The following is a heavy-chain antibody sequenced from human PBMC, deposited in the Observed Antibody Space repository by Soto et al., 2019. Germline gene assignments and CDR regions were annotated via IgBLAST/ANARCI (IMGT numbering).Heavy chain of an antibody. CDR3: ARGRAGVIDY. CDR2: IYHSGAT. D-gene: IGHD2-21*01. V-gene: IGHV4-30-2*01. Sequence: QLQLQESGSGLVKPSQTLSLTCAVSGGSIRSGDYSWSWIRQPQGKGLGWIGYIYHSGATYTNPSLQSRVTISVDTSKNQFSLRLSSVTAADTAVYYCARGRAGVIDYWGQGTLVTVSS. J-gene: IGHJ4*02. CDR1: GGSIRSGDYS.